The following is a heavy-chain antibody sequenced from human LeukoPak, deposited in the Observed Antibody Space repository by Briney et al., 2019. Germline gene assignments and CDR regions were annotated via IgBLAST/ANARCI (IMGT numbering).Heavy chain of an antibody. D-gene: IGHD1-14*01. Sequence: QTGGSLRLSCAASGFTVITNDMTWVRQAPGKGLEWVSVLYSDGNTKYADSVQGRFTTSRDNSKNTLYLEMNSLSPDDTAVYYYARGVEPLAANTLAYWGQGTLVTVSS. CDR3: ARGVEPLAANTLAY. CDR2: LYSDGNT. CDR1: GFTVITND. V-gene: IGHV3-53*01. J-gene: IGHJ4*02.